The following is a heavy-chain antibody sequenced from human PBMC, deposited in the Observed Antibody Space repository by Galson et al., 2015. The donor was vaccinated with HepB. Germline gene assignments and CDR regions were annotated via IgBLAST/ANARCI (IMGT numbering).Heavy chain of an antibody. CDR3: ARDYYSTTWFPDY. CDR1: GYTFIAHY. CDR2: MNPNSGGT. Sequence: SVKVSCKASGYTFIAHYIHWVRQAPGQGLEWMGWMNPNSGGTNLAPKFQGRVTLTSDRSITTAYMQLSRLRSDDTAVYYCARDYYSTTWFPDYWGQGTLGTVSS. J-gene: IGHJ4*02. D-gene: IGHD2-2*01. V-gene: IGHV1-2*02.